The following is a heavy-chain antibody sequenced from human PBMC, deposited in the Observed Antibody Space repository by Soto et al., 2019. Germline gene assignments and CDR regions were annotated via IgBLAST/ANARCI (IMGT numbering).Heavy chain of an antibody. Sequence: QITLKESGPTLVKPTQPLTLTCTFSGFSLTTDRVGVGWIRQPPGEALAWLAVIYWDDSKTYRPSLESRLTITKETSKNQVALTMTNMDSLDTATYYCAHAYGGRSLYWGQGTLVTVSS. CDR3: AHAYGGRSLY. CDR1: GFSLTTDRVG. D-gene: IGHD1-26*01. V-gene: IGHV2-5*02. CDR2: IYWDDSK. J-gene: IGHJ4*02.